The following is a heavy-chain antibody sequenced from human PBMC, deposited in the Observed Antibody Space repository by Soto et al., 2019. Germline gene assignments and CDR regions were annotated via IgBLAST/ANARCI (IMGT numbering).Heavy chain of an antibody. D-gene: IGHD4-17*01. V-gene: IGHV4-59*01. Sequence: SETLSLTCTVSGGSISSCYWSWIRQPPGKGLEWIGYIYYSGSTNYNPSLKIRVTISVDTSKNHFSLKLSYVTAADTAVYSCERETSGGARDYVSAWGKGPMVIVSS. J-gene: IGHJ4*02. CDR1: GGSISSCY. CDR3: ERETSGGARDYVSA. CDR2: IYYSGST.